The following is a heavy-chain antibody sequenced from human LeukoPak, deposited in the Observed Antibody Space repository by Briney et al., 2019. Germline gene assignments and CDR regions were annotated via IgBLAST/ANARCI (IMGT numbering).Heavy chain of an antibody. CDR1: GGSISSYY. D-gene: IGHD4-17*01. J-gene: IGHJ5*02. CDR3: ASGLRGFDP. Sequence: SETLSLTCTVSGGSISSYYWSWIRQPPGKGLEWIGYIYYSGSTYYNPSLKSRVTISVDTSKNQFSLKLSSVTAADTAVYYCASGLRGFDPWGQGTLVTVSS. CDR2: IYYSGST. V-gene: IGHV4-59*06.